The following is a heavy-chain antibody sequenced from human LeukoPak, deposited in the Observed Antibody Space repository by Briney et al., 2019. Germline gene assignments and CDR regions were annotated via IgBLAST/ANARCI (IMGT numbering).Heavy chain of an antibody. J-gene: IGHJ4*02. D-gene: IGHD6-19*01. CDR2: IIPIFGTA. Sequence: RWASVKVSCKASGGTFSSYAISWVRQAPGQGLEWMGGIIPIFGTANYAQKFQGRVTITADESTSTAYMELSSLRSEDTAVYYCARGYVSSGWYEIDYWGQGTLVTVSS. CDR3: ARGYVSSGWYEIDY. V-gene: IGHV1-69*13. CDR1: GGTFSSYA.